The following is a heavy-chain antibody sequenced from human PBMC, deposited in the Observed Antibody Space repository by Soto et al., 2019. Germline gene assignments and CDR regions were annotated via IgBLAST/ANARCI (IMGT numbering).Heavy chain of an antibody. CDR2: INHSGST. CDR3: ARDLIPEYSGPYYYYYGMDV. J-gene: IGHJ6*02. D-gene: IGHD5-12*01. V-gene: IGHV4-34*01. CDR1: GGSFSGYY. Sequence: SETLSLTCAVYGGSFSGYYWSWIRQPPGKGLEWIGEINHSGSTNYNPSLKSRVTISVDTSKNQFSLKLSSVTAADTAVYYCARDLIPEYSGPYYYYYGMDVWGQGTTVTVSS.